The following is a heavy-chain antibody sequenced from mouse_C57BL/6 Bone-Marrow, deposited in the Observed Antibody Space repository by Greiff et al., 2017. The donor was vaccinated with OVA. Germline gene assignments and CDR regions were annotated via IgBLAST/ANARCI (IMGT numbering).Heavy chain of an antibody. CDR2: IDPENGDT. CDR1: GFNIKDDY. J-gene: IGHJ3*01. Sequence: VQLQQSGAELVRPGASVKLSCTASGFNIKDDYMHWVKQRPEQGLEWIGWIDPENGDTEYASKFQGKATITADPSSNTAYLQLSSLTSEDTAVYYCTTYPFAYWGQGTLVTVSA. V-gene: IGHV14-4*01. CDR3: TTYPFAY.